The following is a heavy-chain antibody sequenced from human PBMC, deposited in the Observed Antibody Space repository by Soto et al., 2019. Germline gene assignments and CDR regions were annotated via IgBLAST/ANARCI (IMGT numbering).Heavy chain of an antibody. CDR1: GGTFSSYA. Sequence: EEKGVGASVKVSCKASGGTFSSYAISWVRQAPGQGLEWMGGIIPIFGTANYAQKFQGRVTITADKSTSTAYMELSSLRSDDTAVYYCARNRYFDWLDAFDIWGQGTMVTVSS. V-gene: IGHV1-69*06. CDR2: IIPIFGTA. CDR3: ARNRYFDWLDAFDI. J-gene: IGHJ3*02. D-gene: IGHD3-9*01.